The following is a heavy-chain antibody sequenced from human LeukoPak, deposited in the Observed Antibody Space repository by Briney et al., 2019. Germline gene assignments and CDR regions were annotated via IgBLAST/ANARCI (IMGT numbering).Heavy chain of an antibody. Sequence: ASVKVSCKASGYTFISYGITWARQAPGQGLEWMGYISSYNGNTNYAQKLQGRVTMTTDTSTSTAYMELRSLRSDDTAVYCCARVEEWEPQPFDYWGQGTLVTVSS. V-gene: IGHV1-18*01. CDR1: GYTFISYG. CDR2: ISSYNGNT. CDR3: ARVEEWEPQPFDY. D-gene: IGHD1-26*01. J-gene: IGHJ4*02.